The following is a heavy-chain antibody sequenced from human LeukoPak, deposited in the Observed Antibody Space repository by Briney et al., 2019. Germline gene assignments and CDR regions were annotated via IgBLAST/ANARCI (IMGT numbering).Heavy chain of an antibody. J-gene: IGHJ4*02. V-gene: IGHV3-48*04. CDR3: AKDGPGYSYGYDY. CDR2: ISSSGSTI. D-gene: IGHD5-18*01. CDR1: EFSFITYW. Sequence: GGSLRLSCAASEFSFITYWMSWVRQAPGKGLEWVSYISSSGSTIYYADSVKGRFTISRDNAKNSLYLQMNSLRAEDTAVYYCAKDGPGYSYGYDYWGQGTLVTVSS.